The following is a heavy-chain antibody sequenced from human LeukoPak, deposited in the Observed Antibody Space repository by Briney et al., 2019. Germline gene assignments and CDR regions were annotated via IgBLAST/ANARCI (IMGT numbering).Heavy chain of an antibody. J-gene: IGHJ5*02. Sequence: PGGSLRLSCAASRFTFSSYAMHWIRRAPGKGLEWVALISSDAFNKYYADSVKGRFTISRDNSKNTLYLQMNSLRVEDTAVYYCARAGTTMIVVAEVNWFDPWGQGTLVTVSS. V-gene: IGHV3-30*04. CDR3: ARAGTTMIVVAEVNWFDP. CDR1: RFTFSSYA. CDR2: ISSDAFNK. D-gene: IGHD3-22*01.